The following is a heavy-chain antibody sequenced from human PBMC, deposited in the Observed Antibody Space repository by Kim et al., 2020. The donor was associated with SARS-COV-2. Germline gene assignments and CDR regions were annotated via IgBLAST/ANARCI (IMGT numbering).Heavy chain of an antibody. Sequence: ADSVKGRFTISRDNSKNTLYLQMNSLRAEDTAVYYCARGERWLQFGYFDYWGQGTLVTVSS. V-gene: IGHV3-33*01. CDR3: ARGERWLQFGYFDY. D-gene: IGHD5-12*01. J-gene: IGHJ4*02.